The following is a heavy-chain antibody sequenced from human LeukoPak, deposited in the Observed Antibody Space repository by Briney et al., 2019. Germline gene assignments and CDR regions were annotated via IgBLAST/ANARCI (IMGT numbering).Heavy chain of an antibody. J-gene: IGHJ4*02. Sequence: KVSCKAPGGTFSSYAISWVRQAPGQGLEWMGGIIPIFGTANYAQKFQGRVTITADESTSTAYMELSSLRSEDTAVYYCARTYYDYVWGSYRYLDYWGQGTLVTVSS. CDR2: IIPIFGTA. V-gene: IGHV1-69*01. CDR1: GGTFSSYA. D-gene: IGHD3-16*02. CDR3: ARTYYDYVWGSYRYLDY.